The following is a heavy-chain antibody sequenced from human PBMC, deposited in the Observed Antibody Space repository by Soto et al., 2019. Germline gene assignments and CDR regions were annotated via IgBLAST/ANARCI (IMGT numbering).Heavy chain of an antibody. Sequence: QVQLVQSGAEVKKPGASVKVSCKASGYTFTSYGISWVRQAPGQGLEWMGWISAYNGNTNYAQKLQGRGTMTTDTSTSTAYMELRSLRADYTAVYYCTRHSPRMVGATGGDRSYYYYGMDVWGKGTTVAFSS. D-gene: IGHD1-26*01. J-gene: IGHJ6*04. V-gene: IGHV1-18*01. CDR3: TRHSPRMVGATGGDRSYYYYGMDV. CDR1: GYTFTSYG. CDR2: ISAYNGNT.